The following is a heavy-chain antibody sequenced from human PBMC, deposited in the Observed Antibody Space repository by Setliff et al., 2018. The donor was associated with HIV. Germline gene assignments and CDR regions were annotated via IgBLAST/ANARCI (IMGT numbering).Heavy chain of an antibody. CDR3: VGPDYEDPQGGQ. V-gene: IGHV3-30*03. CDR1: GFSFSNYG. D-gene: IGHD4-17*01. CDR2: MLYDGSDR. Sequence: GGSLRLSCVASGFSFSNYGMHWVRQAPGKGLEWVAVMLYDGSDRYYADSVKGRFSISRDNARNSVYLQMNSLSVADTAVYYCVGPDYEDPQGGQWGQGTLVTVPQ. J-gene: IGHJ1*01.